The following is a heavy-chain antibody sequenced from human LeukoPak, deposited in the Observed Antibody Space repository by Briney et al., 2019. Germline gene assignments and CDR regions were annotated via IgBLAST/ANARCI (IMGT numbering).Heavy chain of an antibody. J-gene: IGHJ4*02. V-gene: IGHV3-9*03. CDR2: ISWNSGNI. CDR3: AKRHRKNNRYDSSGYKD. CDR1: GFTFDDYA. Sequence: PGGSLRLSCAASGFTFDDYAMHWVRQAPGKGLEWVAGISWNSGNIAYADSVKGRFTISRDNANNPMYLQMNNLRAEHIALYYCAKRHRKNNRYDSSGYKDWGQGTLVSVSS. D-gene: IGHD3-22*01.